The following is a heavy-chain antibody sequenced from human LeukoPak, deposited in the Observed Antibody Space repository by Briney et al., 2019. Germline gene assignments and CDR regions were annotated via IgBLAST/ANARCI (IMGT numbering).Heavy chain of an antibody. CDR2: IYYSGST. J-gene: IGHJ4*02. Sequence: SETLSLTCTVSGGSISSSSYYWGWIRQPPGKGLEWIGSIYYSGSTYYSPSLKSRVTISVDTSKNQFSLKLSSVTAADTAVYYCARRDRDGWYLDYWGQGTLVTVSS. CDR1: GGSISSSSYY. CDR3: ARRDRDGWYLDY. D-gene: IGHD5-24*01. V-gene: IGHV4-39*01.